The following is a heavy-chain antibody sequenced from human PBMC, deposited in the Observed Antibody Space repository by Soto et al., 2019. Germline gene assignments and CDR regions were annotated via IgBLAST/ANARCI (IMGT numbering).Heavy chain of an antibody. Sequence: QVQLQESGPGLVKPSQTLSLTCSVSGDSISSGYYYWTWIRQHPGKGLEWIGSISNSGTTYYNPSLKSRLFISVDTSSKQFSLKLRSVTAADTATYYCARAKGVIVVVTSLLGWFDPWGQGTLVTVSS. CDR1: GDSISSGYYY. J-gene: IGHJ5*02. CDR3: ARAKGVIVVVTSLLGWFDP. D-gene: IGHD2-21*02. CDR2: ISNSGTT. V-gene: IGHV4-31*03.